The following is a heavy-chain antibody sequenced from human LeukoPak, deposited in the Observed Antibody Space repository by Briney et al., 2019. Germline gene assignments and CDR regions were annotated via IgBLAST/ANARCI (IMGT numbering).Heavy chain of an antibody. CDR1: GGSISSSYY. Sequence: KTSETLSLTCAVSGGSISSSYYWSWIRQPPGKGLEWIGYIYYSGSTNYNPSLKSRVTISVDTSKNQFSLKLSSVTAADTAVYYCASSPTDWYFDLWGRGTLVTVSS. J-gene: IGHJ2*01. V-gene: IGHV4-61*01. CDR3: ASSPTDWYFDL. D-gene: IGHD1-26*01. CDR2: IYYSGST.